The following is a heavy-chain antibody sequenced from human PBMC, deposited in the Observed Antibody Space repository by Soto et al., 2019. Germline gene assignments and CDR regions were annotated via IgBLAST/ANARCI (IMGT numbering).Heavy chain of an antibody. CDR2: ISSSSSTI. J-gene: IGHJ6*02. D-gene: IGHD6-13*01. CDR1: GFTFSSYN. V-gene: IGHV3-48*02. CDR3: ASKSYSSSWPNYYYGMDV. Sequence: EVQLVESGGGLVQPGGSLRLSCAASGFTFSSYNMNWVRQAPGKGLEWVSYISSSSSTIYYADSVKGRFTISRDNAKNSLYLQMNSLRDEDTAVYYCASKSYSSSWPNYYYGMDVWGQGTTVTVSS.